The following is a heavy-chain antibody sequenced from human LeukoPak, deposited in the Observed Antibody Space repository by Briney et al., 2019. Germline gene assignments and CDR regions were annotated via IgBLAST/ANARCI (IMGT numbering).Heavy chain of an antibody. V-gene: IGHV1-69*04. CDR1: GGTFSSYA. CDR3: AAMSSNWFDP. CDR2: IIPILGIA. Sequence: ASMKVSCKASGGTFSSYAISWVRQAPGQGLEWMGRIIPILGIANYAQKFQGRVTITADKSTSTAYMELSSLRSEDTAVYYCAAMSSNWFDPWGQGTLVTVSS. D-gene: IGHD6-6*01. J-gene: IGHJ5*02.